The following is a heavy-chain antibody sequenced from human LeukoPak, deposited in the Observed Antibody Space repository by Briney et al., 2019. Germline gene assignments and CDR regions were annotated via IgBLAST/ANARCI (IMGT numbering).Heavy chain of an antibody. CDR3: AKGNWRYFDY. D-gene: IGHD1-1*01. CDR1: GFTFSDCA. J-gene: IGHJ4*02. Sequence: GGSLRLSCAASGFTFSDCAMTWVRQAPGKGLEWVSSIGRDGNKHYSESVKGRFAISRDNSKNTLFLQMSSLRAEDTALYYCAKGNWRYFDYWGQGTLVTVSS. V-gene: IGHV3-23*01. CDR2: IGRDGNK.